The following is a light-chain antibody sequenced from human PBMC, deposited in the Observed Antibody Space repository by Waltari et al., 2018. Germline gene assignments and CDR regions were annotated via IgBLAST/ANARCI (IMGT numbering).Light chain of an antibody. J-gene: IGLJ3*02. V-gene: IGLV2-14*03. Sequence: QSALTQPASVSGSPGQSIIISCTGTSSGVGGNNHVSWFLHPPGTAPKLMIHDVNGRPSGLSSRFSASKSGNTASLTISGLQAEDEAIYYCNSYTSGRTWVFGGGTRLTVL. CDR2: DVN. CDR3: NSYTSGRTWV. CDR1: SSGVGGNNH.